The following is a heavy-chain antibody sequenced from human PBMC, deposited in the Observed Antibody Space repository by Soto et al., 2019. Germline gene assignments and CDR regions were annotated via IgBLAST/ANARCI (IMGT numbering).Heavy chain of an antibody. CDR2: IKFDGSQR. J-gene: IGHJ3*01. V-gene: IGHV3-7*01. Sequence: LRLSCAASRFALSRFCMKLVGQAPVKGLEWVANIKFDGSQRSYLDSVKGRFTISRDNAGNSLHLQMDSLRAEDTSVYFCARDADYFEGDLWYDSYDLWGQGTMVTVSS. D-gene: IGHD3-22*01. CDR3: ARDADYFEGDLWYDSYDL. CDR1: RFALSRFC.